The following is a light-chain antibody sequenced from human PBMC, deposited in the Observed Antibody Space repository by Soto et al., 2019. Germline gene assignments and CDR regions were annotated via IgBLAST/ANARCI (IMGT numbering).Light chain of an antibody. J-gene: IGKJ3*01. Sequence: AILMTQSPSSLSASVGDRVTITCRASQGIRNDLAWYQQKPGKAPKLLIYEASTLQSGVPSRFSGSYSGTDFTLTIGSLQPEDFATYYCQQRSTWPPFSFGPGTKVDIK. CDR1: QGIRND. CDR2: EAS. V-gene: IGKV1-6*01. CDR3: QQRSTWPPFS.